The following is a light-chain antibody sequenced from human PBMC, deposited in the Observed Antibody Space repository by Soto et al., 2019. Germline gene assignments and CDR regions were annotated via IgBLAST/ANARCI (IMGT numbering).Light chain of an antibody. Sequence: DIQMTQSPSTLSASVGDRVTITCRASQSVSSWLAWYQRKPGKAPKLLMYKASTLESGVPSRFSGSGSGTGFTLTISSLLPDDFATYYCQQYKSYPLTFGGGTKVEIK. CDR1: QSVSSW. CDR2: KAS. J-gene: IGKJ4*01. V-gene: IGKV1-5*03. CDR3: QQYKSYPLT.